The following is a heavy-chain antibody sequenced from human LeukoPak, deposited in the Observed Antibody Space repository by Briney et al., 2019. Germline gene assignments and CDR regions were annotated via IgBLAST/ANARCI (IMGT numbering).Heavy chain of an antibody. CDR1: GHTFTSYG. Sequence: ASVKVSCKASGHTFTSYGISWVRQAPGQGLEWMGWISAYNGNTNYAQKLQGRVTMTTDTSTSTAYMELRSLRSDDTAVYYCARDGAARAYYYYYMDVWGKGTTVTVSS. D-gene: IGHD6-6*01. CDR2: ISAYNGNT. J-gene: IGHJ6*03. CDR3: ARDGAARAYYYYYMDV. V-gene: IGHV1-18*01.